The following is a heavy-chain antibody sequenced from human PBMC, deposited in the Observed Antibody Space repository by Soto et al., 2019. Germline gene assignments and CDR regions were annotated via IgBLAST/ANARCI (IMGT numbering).Heavy chain of an antibody. CDR2: IIPILGIA. CDR1: GGTFRSYT. Sequence: SVKVSCKASGGTFRSYTISWVRQAPGQGLEWMGRIIPILGIANYAQKFQGRVTITADKSTSTAYMELSSLRSEDTAVYYCARKSHITMVRGPGEDAFDIWGKGTKVTVS. V-gene: IGHV1-69*02. CDR3: ARKSHITMVRGPGEDAFDI. J-gene: IGHJ3*02. D-gene: IGHD3-10*01.